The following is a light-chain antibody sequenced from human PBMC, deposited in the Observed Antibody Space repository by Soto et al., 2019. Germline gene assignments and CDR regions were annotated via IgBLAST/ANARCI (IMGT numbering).Light chain of an antibody. Sequence: QSALTQPASVSGSPGQSITISCTGTSSDVGGYNYVSWYQQHPGKAPKLMIYDVSNRPSGVSNRFSGSKSGNTASLTISGLQAEDEADYYCSSYTSSSTSLYGFGTGTKVTVL. CDR2: DVS. CDR3: SSYTSSSTSLYG. CDR1: SSDVGGYNY. J-gene: IGLJ1*01. V-gene: IGLV2-14*01.